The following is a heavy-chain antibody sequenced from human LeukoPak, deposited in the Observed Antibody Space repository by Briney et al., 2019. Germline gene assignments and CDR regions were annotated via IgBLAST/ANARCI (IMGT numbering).Heavy chain of an antibody. CDR1: GFTFSSYS. CDR2: ISSSSSYI. D-gene: IGHD3-22*01. Sequence: GGSLRLSCAASGFTFSSYSMNWVRQAPGKGLEWVSSISSSSSYIYYADSVEGRFTISRDNAKNSLYLQMNSLRAEDTAVYYCATLDYYDSSGYVYWGQGTLVTVSS. J-gene: IGHJ4*02. CDR3: ATLDYYDSSGYVY. V-gene: IGHV3-21*01.